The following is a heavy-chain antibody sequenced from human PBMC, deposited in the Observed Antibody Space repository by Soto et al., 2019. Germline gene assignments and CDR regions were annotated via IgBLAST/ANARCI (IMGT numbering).Heavy chain of an antibody. J-gene: IGHJ6*02. Sequence: KPSETLSLTCAVSGGSISSSNWWSWVRQPPGKGLEWIGEIYHSGSTNYNPSLKSRVTISVDKSKNQFSLKLSSVTAADTAVYYCARDPELELRRLVYYYSMDVWGQGTTVTVSS. CDR1: GGSISSSNW. D-gene: IGHD1-7*01. V-gene: IGHV4-4*02. CDR2: IYHSGST. CDR3: ARDPELELRRLVYYYSMDV.